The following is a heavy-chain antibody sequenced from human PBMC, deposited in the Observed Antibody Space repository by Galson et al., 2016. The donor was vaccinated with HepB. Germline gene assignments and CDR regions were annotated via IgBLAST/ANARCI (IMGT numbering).Heavy chain of an antibody. CDR2: LFYGGHT. D-gene: IGHD2-8*01. Sequence: SETLSLTCTVSGGSVSSTDYYWGWIRQSPGRGLEWIASLFYGGHTYYNPSLRSRVRMSADTSKSQFSLELTSVTAAATAVYYCAVLLVYVRVWGQGTPVAVSS. J-gene: IGHJ4*02. CDR1: GGSVSSTDYY. V-gene: IGHV4-39*01. CDR3: AVLLVYVRV.